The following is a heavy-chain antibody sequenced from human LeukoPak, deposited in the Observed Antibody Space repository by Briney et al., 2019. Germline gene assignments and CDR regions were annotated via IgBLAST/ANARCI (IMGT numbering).Heavy chain of an antibody. V-gene: IGHV5-10-1*01. Sequence: GESLQISCQGSGSIFTSYWITWVRQLPGKGLEWMGMIDPTDSYTNYSPSFQVHVTISTDKSISTAYLHWTSLKASDTAIYYCARRGRSSSNFDFWGQGTLVTVSS. CDR2: IDPTDSYT. J-gene: IGHJ4*02. CDR3: ARRGRSSSNFDF. CDR1: GSIFTSYW. D-gene: IGHD6-6*01.